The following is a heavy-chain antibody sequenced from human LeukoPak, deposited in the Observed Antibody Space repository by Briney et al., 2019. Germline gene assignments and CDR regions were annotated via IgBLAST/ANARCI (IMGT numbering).Heavy chain of an antibody. CDR2: INTYSGNT. D-gene: IGHD3-10*01. J-gene: IGHJ6*02. Sequence: GASVKVSCKASGYTFISYGINWVRQAPGQGLEWMGWINTYSGNTNYAQSLQGRVSMTTDTSTSTAYMELRSLRSDGTAVYYCARGLVDGSGTYSRYYSMDVWGQGTTVTVSS. CDR1: GYTFISYG. CDR3: ARGLVDGSGTYSRYYSMDV. V-gene: IGHV1-18*01.